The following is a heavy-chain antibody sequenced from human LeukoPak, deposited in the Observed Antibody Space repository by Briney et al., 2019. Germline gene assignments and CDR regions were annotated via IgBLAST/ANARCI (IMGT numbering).Heavy chain of an antibody. CDR2: ISTSGST. CDR1: GGSFSSDDDY. D-gene: IGHD2-2*01. CDR3: ARYGDTRGPIYYAYSIDF. Sequence: SETLSLTCTVPGGSFSSDDDYWGWIRQPAGKGLERIGRISTSGSTNYNPSLKSRVTISVDTYKNQFSLRLNSVTAADTAVYYCARYGDTRGPIYYAYSIDFWVKGTTVTVCS. V-gene: IGHV4-61*02. J-gene: IGHJ6*03.